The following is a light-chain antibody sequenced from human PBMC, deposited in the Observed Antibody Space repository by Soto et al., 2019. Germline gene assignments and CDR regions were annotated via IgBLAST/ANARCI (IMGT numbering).Light chain of an antibody. J-gene: IGKJ1*01. CDR1: QSVSSSY. CDR3: QQYGSSRVA. V-gene: IGKV3-20*01. CDR2: GAS. Sequence: IVLTQSPGTLSLSPGERATLSCRASQSVSSSYLAWYQQKPGQAPRLLIYGASSRATGIPDRFSGSGSGTDFTLTISRLEPEDFAVYYCQQYGSSRVAFGQGTKVDIK.